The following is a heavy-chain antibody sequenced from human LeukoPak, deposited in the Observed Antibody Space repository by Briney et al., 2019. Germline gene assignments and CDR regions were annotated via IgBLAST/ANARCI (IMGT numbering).Heavy chain of an antibody. J-gene: IGHJ4*02. D-gene: IGHD3-10*01. CDR3: ARSVLLWFGESPPYTFDY. CDR1: GYTFTGYY. Sequence: ASVKVSCKASGYTFTGYYMHWVRQAPGQGLEWMGWINPNSGGTNYAQKFQGRVTMTRDTSISTAYVELSRLRSDDTAVYYCARSVLLWFGESPPYTFDYWGQGTLVTVSS. CDR2: INPNSGGT. V-gene: IGHV1-2*02.